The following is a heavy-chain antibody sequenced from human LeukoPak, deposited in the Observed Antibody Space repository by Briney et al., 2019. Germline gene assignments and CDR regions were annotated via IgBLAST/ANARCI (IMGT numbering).Heavy chain of an antibody. CDR2: ISGSCGST. CDR3: AKDRGQWLAFFDY. V-gene: IGHV3-23*01. CDR1: GLTFSRYP. D-gene: IGHD6-19*01. Sequence: GGPLTLFCAVSGLTFSRYPMSWLRQAPGKGLEWVSAISGSCGSTYYADSVKGRFTISRDNSKNTLYLQMNSLRAEDTAVYYCAKDRGQWLAFFDYWGQGTLVTVSS. J-gene: IGHJ4*02.